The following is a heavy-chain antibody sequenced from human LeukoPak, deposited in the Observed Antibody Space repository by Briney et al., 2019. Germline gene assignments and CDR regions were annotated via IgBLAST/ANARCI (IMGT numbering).Heavy chain of an antibody. CDR3: AKLMGDFDY. CDR1: GFTFSNYN. J-gene: IGHJ4*02. V-gene: IGHV3-21*01. D-gene: IGHD3-16*01. Sequence: GGSLRLSCAASGFTFSNYNMNWVRQAPGKGLEWVSSISSSSGYIYYADSVKGRFSISRDNAKNSLYLQMNSLRAEDTAVYYCAKLMGDFDYWGQGTLVTVSS. CDR2: ISSSSGYI.